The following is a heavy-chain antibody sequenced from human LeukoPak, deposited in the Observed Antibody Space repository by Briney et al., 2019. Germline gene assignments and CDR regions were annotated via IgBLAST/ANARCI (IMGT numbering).Heavy chain of an antibody. V-gene: IGHV3-23*01. CDR2: ISGSGGST. CDR1: GFTFSSYG. J-gene: IGHJ6*03. CDR3: ARDGYSGSYYRLYYFFMDV. D-gene: IGHD1-26*01. Sequence: GGSLRLSCAASGFTFSSYGMSWVRQPPGKGLEWVSAISGSGGSTYYADSVKGRFTISRDNSKNTLYLQMNSLRGEDTAVYYCARDGYSGSYYRLYYFFMDVWGKGTTVTVSS.